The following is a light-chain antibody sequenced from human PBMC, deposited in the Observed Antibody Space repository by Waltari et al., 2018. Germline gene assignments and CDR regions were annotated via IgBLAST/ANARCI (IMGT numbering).Light chain of an antibody. CDR3: APWDDSLSGPGV. CDR1: SSHTGSNF. J-gene: IGLJ3*02. Sequence: QSVLTQPPSASGTPGQRVTISCSGRSSHTGSNFVYWYQQLPGTAPKLLIYRNNQRPSGVPDRFSGSKSGTSASLAISGLRSEDEADYYCAPWDDSLSGPGVFGGGTKLTVL. V-gene: IGLV1-47*01. CDR2: RNN.